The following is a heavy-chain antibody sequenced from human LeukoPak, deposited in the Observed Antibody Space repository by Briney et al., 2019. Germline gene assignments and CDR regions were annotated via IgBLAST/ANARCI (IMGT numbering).Heavy chain of an antibody. CDR3: ARGKRGFIYGSDF. J-gene: IGHJ4*02. V-gene: IGHV3-33*01. CDR1: RFTFSSYA. CDR2: IWYDGSNK. D-gene: IGHD5-18*01. Sequence: GGSLRLSCAGSRFTFSSYAMHWVRQAPGKGLEWVALIWYDGSNKYYADPVKGRFSISRDNSKNTLSLQMNSLRVEDTALYYCARGKRGFIYGSDFWGQGTLVTVSS.